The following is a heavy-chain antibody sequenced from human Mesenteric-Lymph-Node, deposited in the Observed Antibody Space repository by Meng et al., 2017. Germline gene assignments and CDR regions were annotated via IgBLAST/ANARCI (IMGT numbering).Heavy chain of an antibody. J-gene: IGHJ6*02. Sequence: ASVKVSCKASGYTFTSYYMHWVRQAPGQGLEWMGIINPNSGGTNYAQKFQGRVTMTRDTSISTAYMELSRLRSDDTAVYYCARSDYGDLYGMDVWGQGTKVTVSS. V-gene: IGHV1-2*02. D-gene: IGHD4-17*01. CDR1: GYTFTSYY. CDR2: INPNSGGT. CDR3: ARSDYGDLYGMDV.